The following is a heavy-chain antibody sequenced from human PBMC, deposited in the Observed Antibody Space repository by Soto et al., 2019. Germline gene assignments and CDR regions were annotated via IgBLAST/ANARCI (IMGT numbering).Heavy chain of an antibody. V-gene: IGHV1-46*01. J-gene: IGHJ4*02. CDR2: INPNDGST. CDR3: ARDKITGLFDY. Sequence: ASVKVSCKASGYTFTSYYMHWVRQAPGQGLEWMGVINPNDGSTSNAQKFRGRVTMTRDTSTSTVSMEVSSLRSEDTAVYYCARDKITGLFDYWGQGTLVTVSS. CDR1: GYTFTSYY. D-gene: IGHD2-8*02.